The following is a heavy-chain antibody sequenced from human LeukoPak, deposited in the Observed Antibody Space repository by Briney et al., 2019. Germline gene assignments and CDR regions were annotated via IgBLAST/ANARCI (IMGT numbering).Heavy chain of an antibody. V-gene: IGHV4-30-4*08. J-gene: IGHJ4*02. CDR2: IYYSGIT. D-gene: IGHD6-13*01. Sequence: SETLSLXCTVSGGSISSGDYYWSWSRQPPGKGPEWIGYIYYSGITYYNPSLKSRVTISVDTSKNQFSLKLSSVTAADTAVYYCASSRQQLVDYWGQGTLVTVSS. CDR3: ASSRQQLVDY. CDR1: GGSISSGDYY.